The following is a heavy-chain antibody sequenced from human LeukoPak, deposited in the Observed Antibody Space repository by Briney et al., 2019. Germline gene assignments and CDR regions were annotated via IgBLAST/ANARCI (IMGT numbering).Heavy chain of an antibody. CDR1: GFTFRDYS. CDR3: VRDYKYAFDN. V-gene: IGHV3-48*01. CDR2: IGIDSGNT. D-gene: IGHD5-24*01. J-gene: IGHJ4*02. Sequence: GGSLRLSCAASGFTFRDYSMNWVRQAPGKELEWISYIGIDSGNTNYADSVKGRFTISGDKAKNSLYLQMNSLRVEDTAVYYRVRDYKYAFDNWGQGTLVTVSS.